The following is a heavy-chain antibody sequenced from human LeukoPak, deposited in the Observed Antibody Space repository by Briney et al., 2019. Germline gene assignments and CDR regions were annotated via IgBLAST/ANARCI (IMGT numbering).Heavy chain of an antibody. D-gene: IGHD3-22*01. CDR2: IYYSGST. V-gene: IGHV4-31*03. Sequence: PSETLSLTCTVSGGSISSGGYYWSWIRQHPGKGLEWIGYIYYSGSTYYNPSLKSRVTISVDTSKNQFSLKLSSVTAADTAVYYCARSDYYDSSGYSRFDYWGQGTLVTVSS. J-gene: IGHJ4*02. CDR3: ARSDYYDSSGYSRFDY. CDR1: GGSISSGGYY.